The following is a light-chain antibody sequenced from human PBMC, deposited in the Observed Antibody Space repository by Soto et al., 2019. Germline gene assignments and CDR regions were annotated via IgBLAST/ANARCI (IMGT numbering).Light chain of an antibody. J-gene: IGLJ1*01. CDR3: SSYTSSSTPCV. CDR1: SSDVGGYNY. CDR2: EVS. V-gene: IGLV2-14*01. Sequence: QSAFTPPASASGSPGPSITISCTGTSSDVGGYNYVSWYQQNPGKAPKLMIYEVSNRPSGVSNRFSGSKSGNTASLTISGLQAEDEADYYCSSYTSSSTPCVFGTGTKVTVL.